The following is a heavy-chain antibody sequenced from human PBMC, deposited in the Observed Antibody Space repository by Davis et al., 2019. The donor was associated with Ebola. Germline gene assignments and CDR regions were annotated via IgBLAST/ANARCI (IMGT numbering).Heavy chain of an antibody. V-gene: IGHV3-33*06. Sequence: GESLKISCAASGFSFSRYGMHWVRQAPGKGLEWVAVLWHDGSTNYYADSVKGRFSISRDNSKNTLYLQMNNLRAEDTAIYYCAKASTSWYVWIDFWGQGTLVTVSS. CDR2: LWHDGSTN. CDR3: AKASTSWYVWIDF. J-gene: IGHJ4*02. CDR1: GFSFSRYG. D-gene: IGHD6-13*01.